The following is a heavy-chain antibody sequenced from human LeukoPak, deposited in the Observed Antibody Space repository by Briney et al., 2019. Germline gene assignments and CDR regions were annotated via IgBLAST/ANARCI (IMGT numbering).Heavy chain of an antibody. Sequence: GGSLRLPCAASGFTFSSYGMHWVRQAPGKGLEWVAVISYDGGTKYYADSVKGRLTISRDNSKNTLYLQMNSLRAEDTAVYYCAKTQSSSWYYFDYWGQGTLVTVSS. CDR3: AKTQSSSWYYFDY. J-gene: IGHJ4*02. CDR2: ISYDGGTK. CDR1: GFTFSSYG. V-gene: IGHV3-30*18. D-gene: IGHD6-13*01.